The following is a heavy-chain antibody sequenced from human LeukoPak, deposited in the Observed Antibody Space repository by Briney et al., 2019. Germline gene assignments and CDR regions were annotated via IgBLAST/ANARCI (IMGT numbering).Heavy chain of an antibody. D-gene: IGHD3-22*01. V-gene: IGHV4-59*01. CDR3: ATSGSGYYYGYYYYYMDV. CDR2: ITYSGGT. CDR1: GGSIRNYY. J-gene: IGHJ6*03. Sequence: SETLSLTCTVSGGSIRNYYWTWIRQPPGKGLEWIGCITYSGGTNYNPSLKSRVTISVDTSKNQFSLKLSSVTAADTAVYYCATSGSGYYYGYYYYYMDVWGKGTTVTVSS.